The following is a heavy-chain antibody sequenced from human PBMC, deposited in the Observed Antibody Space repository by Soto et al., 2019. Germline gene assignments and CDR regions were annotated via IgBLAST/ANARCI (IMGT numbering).Heavy chain of an antibody. V-gene: IGHV4-59*01. CDR3: ARENSYGTDY. Sequence: SETLSLTCTVSGGSISTYCWSWIRQPPGKGLEWIGYIYYSGSTNYNPSLKSRVTISIDTSKNQFSLKVRSVTAADTAVYYCARENSYGTDYWGQGTLVTVSS. J-gene: IGHJ4*02. CDR2: IYYSGST. D-gene: IGHD5-18*01. CDR1: GGSISTYC.